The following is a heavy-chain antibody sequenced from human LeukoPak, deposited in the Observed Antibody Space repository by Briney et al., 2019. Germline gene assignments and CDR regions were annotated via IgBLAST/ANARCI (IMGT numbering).Heavy chain of an antibody. CDR3: ARGRDWFDP. V-gene: IGHV4-34*01. CDR2: INHSGST. J-gene: IGHJ5*02. CDR1: GGSFSGYY. Sequence: SSETLSLTCAVYGGSFSGYYWSWIRQPPGKGLEWIGEINHSGSTDYNPSLKSRVTISVDTSKNQFSLKLSSVTATDTAVYYCARGRDWFDPWGQGTLVTVSS.